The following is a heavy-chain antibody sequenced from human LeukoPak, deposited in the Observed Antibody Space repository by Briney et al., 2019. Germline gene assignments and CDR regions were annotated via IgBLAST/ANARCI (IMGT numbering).Heavy chain of an antibody. Sequence: GGSLRLSCAASGFTFSSYGMHWVRQAPGKGLEWVAFIRYDGSNKYYADSVKGRFTISRDNSKNTLYLQMNSLRAEDTAVYYCAKPCSSTSCYHFDYWGQGTLVTVSS. CDR2: IRYDGSNK. CDR1: GFTFSSYG. CDR3: AKPCSSTSCYHFDY. D-gene: IGHD2-2*01. J-gene: IGHJ4*02. V-gene: IGHV3-30*02.